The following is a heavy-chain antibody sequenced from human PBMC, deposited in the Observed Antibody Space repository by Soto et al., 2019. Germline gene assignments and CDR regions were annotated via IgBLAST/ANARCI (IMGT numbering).Heavy chain of an antibody. J-gene: IGHJ5*02. CDR1: GYSFTSYG. Sequence: QVHLVQSGREVKKPGASVKVSCKGSGYSFTSYGISWVRQAPGQGLEWMGWVSCYNARTDYSQKFQDRVTMTTETSTTTVYLELRSLRSDDTAVYFCARHKLGGYDSGWYKETWFDLWGQGTVVNVSS. CDR3: ARHKLGGYDSGWYKETWFDL. CDR2: VSCYNART. V-gene: IGHV1-18*01. D-gene: IGHD6-19*01.